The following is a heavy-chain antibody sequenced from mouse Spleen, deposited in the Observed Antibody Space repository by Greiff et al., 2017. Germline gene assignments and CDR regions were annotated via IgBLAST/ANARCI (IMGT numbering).Heavy chain of an antibody. CDR3: TKWGYFDY. D-gene: IGHD1-3*01. CDR2: IDPENGDT. Sequence: VHVKQSGAELVRPGASVKLSCTASGFNIKDDYMHWVKQRPEQGLEWIGWIDPENGDTEYASKFQGKATITADTSSNTAYLQLSSLTSEDTAVYYCTKWGYFDYWGQGTTLTVSS. CDR1: GFNIKDDY. J-gene: IGHJ2*01. V-gene: IGHV14-4*01.